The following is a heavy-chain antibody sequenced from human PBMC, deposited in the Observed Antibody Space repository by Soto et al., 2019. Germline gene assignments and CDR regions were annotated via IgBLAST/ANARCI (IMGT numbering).Heavy chain of an antibody. CDR1: GFTFSSYS. J-gene: IGHJ4*02. Sequence: EVQLVESGGGLVKPGGSLRLSCAASGFTFSSYSMKWVRQAPGKGLEWVSSISSSSSYIYYADSVKGRFTISRDNAKNSLYMQMNSLRAEDTAVYYCARDCRYSGYDYYYLDYWGQGTLVTVSS. D-gene: IGHD5-12*01. CDR3: ARDCRYSGYDYYYLDY. CDR2: ISSSSSYI. V-gene: IGHV3-21*01.